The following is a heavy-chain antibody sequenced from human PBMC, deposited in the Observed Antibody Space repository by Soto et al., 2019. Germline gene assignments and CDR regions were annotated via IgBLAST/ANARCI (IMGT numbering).Heavy chain of an antibody. CDR2: VSFRGDI. V-gene: IGHV3-21*01. CDR3: SRGCTSASCYSY. J-gene: IGHJ4*02. CDR1: GFIFSSYN. D-gene: IGHD2-2*01. Sequence: EVQLVESGGGLVKPGGSLRLSCTASGFIFSSYNMNWVRQAPGKGLEWVSSVSFRGDIYYADSLEGRFTISRDDAKNSLYMQMNSMRGEDIAVYYCSRGCTSASCYSYWGQGTLVTVSS.